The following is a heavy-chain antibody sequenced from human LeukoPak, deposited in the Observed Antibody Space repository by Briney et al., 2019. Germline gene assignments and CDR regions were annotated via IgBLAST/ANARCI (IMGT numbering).Heavy chain of an antibody. D-gene: IGHD6-19*01. CDR2: VYYTGST. Sequence: ASETLSLTCTVSGGSISSGGYYWSWIRQPPGKGLEWIGYVYYTGSTYYNPSLKSRVTISVDTSKNQFSLKLRSVTAADTAVLYCARRNKAVPGDAFDMWGQGTMVTVSS. CDR1: GGSISSGGYY. V-gene: IGHV4-30-2*03. CDR3: ARRNKAVPGDAFDM. J-gene: IGHJ3*02.